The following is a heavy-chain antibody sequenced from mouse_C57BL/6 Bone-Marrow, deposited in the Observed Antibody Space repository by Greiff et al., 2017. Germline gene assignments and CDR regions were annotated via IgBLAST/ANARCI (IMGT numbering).Heavy chain of an antibody. CDR1: GFNIKDDY. Sequence: EVKLEESGAELVRPGASVKLSCTASGFNIKDDYMHWVKQRPEQGLEWIGWIDPENGDTEYASKFQGKATITADTSSNTAYLQLSSLTSEDTAVYYCTPITTVVATDYWGQGTTLTVSS. V-gene: IGHV14-4*01. D-gene: IGHD1-1*01. CDR3: TPITTVVATDY. J-gene: IGHJ2*01. CDR2: IDPENGDT.